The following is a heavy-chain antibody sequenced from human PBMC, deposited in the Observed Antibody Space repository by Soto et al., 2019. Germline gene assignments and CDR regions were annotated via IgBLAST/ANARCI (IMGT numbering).Heavy chain of an antibody. V-gene: IGHV1-58*02. CDR2: IVVGSGNT. CDR3: AARDYCSGGSCYEMGDAFDI. Sequence: GASVEVSCKASGFTFAISAMHWVRQASGQRLEWIGWIVVGSGNTNSAQKFQERVTITRDMSTSTAYMELSSLRSEDTAVYYCAARDYCSGGSCYEMGDAFDIWGQGTMVTVSS. J-gene: IGHJ3*02. CDR1: GFTFAISA. D-gene: IGHD2-15*01.